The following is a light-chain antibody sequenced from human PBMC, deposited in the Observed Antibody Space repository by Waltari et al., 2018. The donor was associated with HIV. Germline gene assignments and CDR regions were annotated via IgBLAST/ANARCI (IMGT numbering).Light chain of an antibody. CDR3: QQYNDFSA. Sequence: DIPMTPSPCLLSASVGERVNITCRASEGISTWLAWYQHKPGKAPKLLIYKASKLERGVPSRFSGSGSETDFTLTINNLQPDDFATYYCQQYNDFSAFGQGTKVEVK. V-gene: IGKV1-5*03. CDR1: EGISTW. CDR2: KAS. J-gene: IGKJ1*01.